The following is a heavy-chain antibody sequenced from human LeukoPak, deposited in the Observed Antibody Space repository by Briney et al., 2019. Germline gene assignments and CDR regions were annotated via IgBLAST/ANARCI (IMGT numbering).Heavy chain of an antibody. D-gene: IGHD5-18*01. CDR2: IKQDGSEK. V-gene: IGHV3-7*01. CDR1: GFTFSSYW. Sequence: PGGSLRVSCAASGFTFSSYWMSWVRQAPGKGLEWVANIKQDGSEKYYVDSVKGRFTISRDNAKNSLYLQMNSLRAEDTAVYYCAREGEGSYGNNYYYYYGMDVWGQGTTVTVSS. J-gene: IGHJ6*02. CDR3: AREGEGSYGNNYYYYYGMDV.